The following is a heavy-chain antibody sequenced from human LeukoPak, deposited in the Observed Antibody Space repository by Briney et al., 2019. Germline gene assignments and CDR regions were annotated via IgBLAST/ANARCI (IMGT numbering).Heavy chain of an antibody. V-gene: IGHV3-7*01. CDR1: GFTFSSYA. J-gene: IGHJ4*02. Sequence: PGGSLRLSCAASGFTFSSYAMSWVRQAPGKGLEWVANIKQDGSEKYYVDSVKGRFTISRDNSKNTLYLQMNSLRAEDTAVYYCAKDRFDSAVFDYWGQGTLVTVSS. CDR2: IKQDGSEK. D-gene: IGHD3-9*01. CDR3: AKDRFDSAVFDY.